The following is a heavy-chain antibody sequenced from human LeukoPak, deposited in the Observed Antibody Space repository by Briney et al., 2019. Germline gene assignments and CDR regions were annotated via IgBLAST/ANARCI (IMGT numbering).Heavy chain of an antibody. J-gene: IGHJ4*02. Sequence: ASVKVSCKASGYTFTSYGISWVRQAPGQGPEWMGWISAYNGNTNYAQKLQGRVTMTTDTSTSTAYMELRSLRSDDTAVYYCARDGYYDSSGYCDYWGQGTLVTVSS. CDR2: ISAYNGNT. CDR3: ARDGYYDSSGYCDY. D-gene: IGHD3-22*01. V-gene: IGHV1-18*01. CDR1: GYTFTSYG.